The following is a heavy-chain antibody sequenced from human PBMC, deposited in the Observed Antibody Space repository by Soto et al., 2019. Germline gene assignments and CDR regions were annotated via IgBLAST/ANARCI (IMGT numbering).Heavy chain of an antibody. J-gene: IGHJ5*02. Sequence: QVQLQESGPGLVKPSGTLSLTCAVSGDSVSSPYYWCWVRQPPGKGLEWIGEVFHTGTTSYNPSLRSRVTTSMDKSINQFSLDLSSVAAADTAVYYCARSAGWYAIHAWGPGTLVIASS. V-gene: IGHV4-4*02. CDR1: GDSVSSPYY. CDR2: VFHTGTT. CDR3: ARSAGWYAIHA. D-gene: IGHD6-19*01.